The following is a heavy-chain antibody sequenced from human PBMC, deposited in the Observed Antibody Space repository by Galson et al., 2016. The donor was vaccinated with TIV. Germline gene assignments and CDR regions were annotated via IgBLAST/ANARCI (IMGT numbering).Heavy chain of an antibody. CDR3: ARGRENYDVLTGLS. V-gene: IGHV1-2*02. CDR1: GYALAGSY. Sequence: SVKVSCKASGYALAGSYIHWVRQAPGQGLEWMGWINPNSGGTNYAQKFRGRVTMTRDTSIDTAFMDLSRLRFDDTALYYCARGRENYDVLTGLSWGQGTLVTVSS. D-gene: IGHD3-9*01. J-gene: IGHJ4*02. CDR2: INPNSGGT.